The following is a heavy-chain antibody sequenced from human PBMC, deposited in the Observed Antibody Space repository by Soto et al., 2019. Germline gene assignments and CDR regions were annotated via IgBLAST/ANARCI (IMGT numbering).Heavy chain of an antibody. Sequence: GGSLRLSCAASGFTFSSYAMGWVRQGPGKGLEWVAVVSIGGSTHYADSVRGRFTISRDNSKNTLYLQMNSLRAEDTAVYYCAREDSGYDSGNWFDPWGQGTLVTVSS. J-gene: IGHJ5*02. D-gene: IGHD5-12*01. CDR2: VSIGGST. V-gene: IGHV3-23*01. CDR3: AREDSGYDSGNWFDP. CDR1: GFTFSSYA.